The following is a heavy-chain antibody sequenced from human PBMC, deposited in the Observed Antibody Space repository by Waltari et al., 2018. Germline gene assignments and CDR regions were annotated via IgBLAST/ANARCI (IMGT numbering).Heavy chain of an antibody. V-gene: IGHV3-33*06. D-gene: IGHD3-10*01. J-gene: IGHJ4*02. Sequence: QAQLVESGGGVVQPGMSMRLSCTGPGFSISRYGMHGVRQGPGKGLEWVARIWFDGGQTYYADSVRGRFTISRDNSKNTLYLDMNSLKLNDTAIYYWAKDAFGNTYVDHWGQGTLVTVAS. CDR3: AKDAFGNTYVDH. CDR1: GFSISRYG. CDR2: IWFDGGQT.